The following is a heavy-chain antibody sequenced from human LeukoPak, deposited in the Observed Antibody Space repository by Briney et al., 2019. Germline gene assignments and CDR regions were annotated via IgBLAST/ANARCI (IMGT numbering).Heavy chain of an antibody. V-gene: IGHV1-18*01. CDR2: ISAYNGNT. D-gene: IGHD6-13*01. CDR1: GYTFTSYG. J-gene: IGHJ3*02. CDR3: ARVREGSSWDAFDI. Sequence: GASVKVSCKASGYTFTSYGISWVRQAPGQGLEWMGWISAYNGNTNYAQKLQGRVTMTRNTSISTAYMELSSLRSEDTAVYYCARVREGSSWDAFDIWGQGTMVTVSS.